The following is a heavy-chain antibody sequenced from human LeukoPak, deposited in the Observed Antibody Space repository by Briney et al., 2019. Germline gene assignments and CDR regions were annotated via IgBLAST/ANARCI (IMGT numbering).Heavy chain of an antibody. J-gene: IGHJ5*02. Sequence: GASVKVSCKASGYTFTSYDINWVRQATGQGLEWMGWMNPNSGNTGYAQKFQGRVTMTRNTSISTAYMELSSLRSEDTAVYYCARGRGLSYDYVWGSYRQNWFDPWGQGTLVTVSS. CDR2: MNPNSGNT. CDR3: ARGRGLSYDYVWGSYRQNWFDP. V-gene: IGHV1-8*01. CDR1: GYTFTSYD. D-gene: IGHD3-16*02.